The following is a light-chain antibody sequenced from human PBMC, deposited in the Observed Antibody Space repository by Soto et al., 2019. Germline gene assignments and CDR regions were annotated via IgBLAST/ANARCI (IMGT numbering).Light chain of an antibody. CDR3: QQYEDSPVT. J-gene: IGKJ1*01. CDR1: QSVSSY. CDR2: DAS. Sequence: EIVMTQSPGTLSLSPGERATLSCRASQSVSSYLAWYQQKPGQAPRLLISDASDRATGIPDRFSSSGSGTDFTLTISRLAPEDFAVYYCQQYEDSPVTFGQGTKVEIK. V-gene: IGKV3-20*01.